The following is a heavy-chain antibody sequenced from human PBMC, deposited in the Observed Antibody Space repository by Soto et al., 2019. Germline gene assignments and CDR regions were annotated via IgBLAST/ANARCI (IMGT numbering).Heavy chain of an antibody. CDR2: IYPGDSDT. CDR3: ARFSGVTIFGVVPSTYYYYYYGMDV. Sequence: GESLKISCKGSGYSFTSYWIGWVRQMPGKGLEWMGIIYPGDSDTRYSPSFQGQVTISADKSISTAYLQWSSLKASDTAMYYCARFSGVTIFGVVPSTYYYYYYGMDVWGQGTTVTVSS. J-gene: IGHJ6*02. V-gene: IGHV5-51*01. D-gene: IGHD3-3*01. CDR1: GYSFTSYW.